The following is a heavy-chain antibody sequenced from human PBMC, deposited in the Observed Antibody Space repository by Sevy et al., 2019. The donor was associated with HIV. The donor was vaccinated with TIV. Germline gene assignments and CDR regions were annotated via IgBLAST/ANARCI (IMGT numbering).Heavy chain of an antibody. CDR1: GFSISSDYY. V-gene: IGHV4-38-2*02. D-gene: IGHD3-10*01. CDR3: ARDYYGSGSYYEFVY. Sequence: SETLSLTCTVSGFSISSDYYWGWIRQPRGKGLEWIELIYDGGSTYYNPSLKSRVTISIDTSKNQFSLKLSSVTAADTAVYYCARDYYGSGSYYEFVYWGQGTLVTVSS. J-gene: IGHJ4*02. CDR2: IYDGGST.